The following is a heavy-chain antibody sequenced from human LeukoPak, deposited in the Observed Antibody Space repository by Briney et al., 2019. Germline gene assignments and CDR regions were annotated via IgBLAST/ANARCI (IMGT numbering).Heavy chain of an antibody. CDR2: ISKGGTST. D-gene: IGHD3-10*01. CDR1: GFTFSDHY. J-gene: IGHJ4*02. V-gene: IGHV3-11*05. Sequence: GGTLRLSCAASGFTFSDHYMSWIRQAPGKGQEWDSYISKGGTSTKYADSVKGRFSISRDNAKQSLYLQLNSLTAEDTAVYYCARVRSSGSPLDYWGQGTLVTVSS. CDR3: ARVRSSGSPLDY.